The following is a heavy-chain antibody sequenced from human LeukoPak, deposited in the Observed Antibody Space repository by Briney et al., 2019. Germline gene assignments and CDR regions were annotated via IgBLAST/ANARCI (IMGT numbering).Heavy chain of an antibody. J-gene: IGHJ3*02. CDR1: GFTFSDYN. V-gene: IGHV3-11*04. CDR2: ISRSGSTK. Sequence: GGSLRLSCAASGFTFSDYNMRWIRQAPGKGLEWVSSISRSGSTKYYADSVKGRFTISRDNAKNSLFLQMNSLRAEDTAVYYCARDWAAYYYDSSGYYSRGAFDIWGQGTMVTVSS. CDR3: ARDWAAYYYDSSGYYSRGAFDI. D-gene: IGHD3-22*01.